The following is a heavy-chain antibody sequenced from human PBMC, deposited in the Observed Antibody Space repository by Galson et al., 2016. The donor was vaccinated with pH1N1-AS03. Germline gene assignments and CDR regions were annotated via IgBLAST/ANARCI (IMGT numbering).Heavy chain of an antibody. CDR3: ARRVYGDYVNWFDP. D-gene: IGHD4-17*01. J-gene: IGHJ5*02. CDR1: GGSISSSSYY. V-gene: IGHV4-39*01. Sequence: ETLSLTCTVSGGSISSSSYYWGWIRQPPGKGLEWIGSIYYSGSTYYNPSLKSRVTISVNTSKNQFSLKLSSVTAADTAVYYCARRVYGDYVNWFDPWGQGTLVTVSS. CDR2: IYYSGST.